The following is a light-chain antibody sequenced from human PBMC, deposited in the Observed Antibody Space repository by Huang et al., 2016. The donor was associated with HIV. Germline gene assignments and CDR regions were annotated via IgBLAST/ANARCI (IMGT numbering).Light chain of an antibody. V-gene: IGKV3-20*01. CDR2: GAS. Sequence: EIILTQSPGTLSLSPGERATLSYRASQSVSSSYLAWYHQKPGQAPRLLIYGASSRATGIPDRFSGSGSGTAFTLTISRLEPEDFAVYYCQQYGSSPLTFGPGTKVAI. CDR1: QSVSSSY. CDR3: QQYGSSPLT. J-gene: IGKJ3*01.